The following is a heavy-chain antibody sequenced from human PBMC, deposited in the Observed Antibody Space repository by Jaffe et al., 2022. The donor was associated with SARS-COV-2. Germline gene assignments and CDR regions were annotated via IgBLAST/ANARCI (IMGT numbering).Heavy chain of an antibody. CDR1: GGSISSSSYY. CDR2: IYYSGST. Sequence: QLQLQESGPGLVKPSETLSLTCTVSGGSISSSSYYWGWIRQPPGKGLEWIGSIYYSGSTYYNPSLKSRVTISVDTSKNQFSLKLSSVTAADTAVYYCARLCGTSYYDILTGYSGWSYFDYWGQGTLVTVSS. V-gene: IGHV4-39*01. D-gene: IGHD3-9*01. J-gene: IGHJ4*02. CDR3: ARLCGTSYYDILTGYSGWSYFDY.